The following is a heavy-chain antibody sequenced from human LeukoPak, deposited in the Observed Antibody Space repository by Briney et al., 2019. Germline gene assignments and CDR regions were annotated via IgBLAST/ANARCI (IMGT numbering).Heavy chain of an antibody. J-gene: IGHJ3*02. V-gene: IGHV4-39*01. CDR1: GGSLSSSSYY. CDR2: IYYSGTT. D-gene: IGHD3-22*01. CDR3: ARHVYYYDSSGYPDAFDI. Sequence: PSETLSLTCTVSGGSLSSSSYYGGWIRQPPGKGLEWIGSIYYSGTTYYNPSLKSRVTISVDTSKNQFSLKLSSVTAADPAVYSCARHVYYYDSSGYPDAFDIWGQGTMVTVSS.